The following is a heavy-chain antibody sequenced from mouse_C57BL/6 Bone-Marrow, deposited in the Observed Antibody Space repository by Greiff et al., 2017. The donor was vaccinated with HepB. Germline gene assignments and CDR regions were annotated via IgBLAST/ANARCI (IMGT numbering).Heavy chain of an antibody. Sequence: EVMLVESGGDLVKPGGSLKLSCAASGFTFSSYGMSWVRQTPDKRLEWVATISSGGSYTYYPDSVKGRFTISRDNAKNTLYLQMSSLKSEDTAMYYCARHGGGLITTFSRFDYWGQGTTLTVSS. J-gene: IGHJ2*01. V-gene: IGHV5-6*01. CDR3: ARHGGGLITTFSRFDY. D-gene: IGHD1-1*01. CDR2: ISSGGSYT. CDR1: GFTFSSYG.